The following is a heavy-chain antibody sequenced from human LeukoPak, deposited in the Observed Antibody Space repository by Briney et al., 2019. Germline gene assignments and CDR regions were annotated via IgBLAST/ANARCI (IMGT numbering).Heavy chain of an antibody. CDR3: ARLLPAADYYFDY. CDR1: GGSISSSSYY. J-gene: IGHJ4*02. Sequence: SETLSLTCTASGGSISSSSYYWGWIRQPPGKGLEWIGSIYYSGSTYYNPSLKSRVTISVDTSKNQFSLKLSSVTAADTAVYYCARLLPAADYYFDYWGQGTLVTVSS. D-gene: IGHD2-2*01. V-gene: IGHV4-39*01. CDR2: IYYSGST.